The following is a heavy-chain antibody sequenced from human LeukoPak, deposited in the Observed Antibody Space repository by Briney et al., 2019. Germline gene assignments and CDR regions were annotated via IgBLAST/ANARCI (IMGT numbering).Heavy chain of an antibody. CDR2: IIPIFGTA. CDR1: GYTLTELS. D-gene: IGHD5-12*01. Sequence: GASVKVSCKVSGYTLTELSMHWVRQAPGQGLEWMGGIIPIFGTANYAQKFQGRVTITADESTSTAYMELSSLRSEDTAVYYCARAPPMVAKYYFDYWGQGTLVTVSS. J-gene: IGHJ4*02. V-gene: IGHV1-69*13. CDR3: ARAPPMVAKYYFDY.